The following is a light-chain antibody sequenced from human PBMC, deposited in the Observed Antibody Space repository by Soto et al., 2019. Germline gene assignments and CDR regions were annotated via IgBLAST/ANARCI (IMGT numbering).Light chain of an antibody. CDR2: EVN. CDR3: SSYAGSSNV. Sequence: QSALTQPPSASGSPGQSVTISCTGTGSDIGAYNYVSWYQQYPGKAPKLMIYEVNKRPSGVPDRFSGSKSGNTASLTVSGLQAEDEADYYCSSYAGSSNVFGTGTKVTVL. V-gene: IGLV2-8*01. J-gene: IGLJ1*01. CDR1: GSDIGAYNY.